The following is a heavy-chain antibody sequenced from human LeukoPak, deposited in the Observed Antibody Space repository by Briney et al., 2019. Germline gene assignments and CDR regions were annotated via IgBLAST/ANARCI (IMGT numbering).Heavy chain of an antibody. V-gene: IGHV3-11*01. CDR2: ISSRGTTI. J-gene: IGHJ6*02. CDR3: ARDASLYDYISYMDV. D-gene: IGHD3-16*01. CDR1: GFIFRDHY. Sequence: GGSLRLSCAASGFIFRDHYMTWIRQSPGKGLEWVSSISSRGTTIYYADSVKGRFTVSRDNAHNSLYLQMTSLRAEDAAVYYCARDASLYDYISYMDVWGQGTTVIVSS.